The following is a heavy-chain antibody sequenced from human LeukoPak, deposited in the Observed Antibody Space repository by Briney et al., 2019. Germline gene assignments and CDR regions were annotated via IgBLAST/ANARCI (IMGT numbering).Heavy chain of an antibody. CDR2: ISYEGSDK. J-gene: IGHJ5*02. D-gene: IGHD3-9*01. V-gene: IGHV3-30*18. CDR1: GLSFADYG. Sequence: GSSLRLFCAVSGLSFADYGMHWVRQSRGKGVQWVKLISYEGSDKYYADSVQGRFTISRDNVQNTLYLQMKSLRAEDTAVYFFAKRLLWAEFPTGYAPYHWGRGTQVLVSS. CDR3: AKRLLWAEFPTGYAPYH.